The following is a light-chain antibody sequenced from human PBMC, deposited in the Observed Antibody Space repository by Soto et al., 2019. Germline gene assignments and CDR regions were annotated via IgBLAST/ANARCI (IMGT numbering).Light chain of an antibody. V-gene: IGKV3-15*01. CDR1: QSVSN. CDR3: QQYNDWPLT. Sequence: EIVLTQSPATLSVSPGETTTLSCRASQSVSNLSWYQQKVGQAPRLLIYDAATRATGIPARFSGSGSGTEFPLTISSLQSEDSTVYYCQQYNDWPLTFGGVTTVEIK. CDR2: DAA. J-gene: IGKJ4*01.